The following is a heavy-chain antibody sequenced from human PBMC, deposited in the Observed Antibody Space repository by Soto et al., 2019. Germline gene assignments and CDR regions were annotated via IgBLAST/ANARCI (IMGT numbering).Heavy chain of an antibody. V-gene: IGHV5-10-1*01. CDR3: ARSYYYDSSGSYYFDY. CDR1: GYSFTSYW. J-gene: IGHJ4*02. D-gene: IGHD3-22*01. Sequence: GESLKISCKGSGYSFTSYWISWVRQMPGKGLEWMGRIDPSDSYTNYSPSFQGHVTISADKSISTAYLQWSSLEASDTAMYYCARSYYYDSSGSYYFDYWGQGTLVTVSS. CDR2: IDPSDSYT.